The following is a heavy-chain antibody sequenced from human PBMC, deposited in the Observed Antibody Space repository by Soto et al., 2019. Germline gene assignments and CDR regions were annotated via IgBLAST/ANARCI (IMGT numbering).Heavy chain of an antibody. V-gene: IGHV3-15*01. CDR3: TTDWGYYDFWSGYYPLDY. Sequence: GGAPGPPLGAPGFPFRNPWVGWGRPAPGKGAGGLGRIKSKTDGGTTDYAAPVKGRFTISRDDSKNTLYLQMNSLKTEDTAVYYCTTDWGYYDFWSGYYPLDYWGQGTLVTVSS. CDR1: GFPFRNPW. J-gene: IGHJ4*02. D-gene: IGHD3-3*01. CDR2: IKSKTDGGTT.